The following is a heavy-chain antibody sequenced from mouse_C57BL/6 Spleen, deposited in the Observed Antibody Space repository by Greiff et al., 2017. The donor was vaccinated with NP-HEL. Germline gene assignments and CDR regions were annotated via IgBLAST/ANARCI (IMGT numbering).Heavy chain of an antibody. CDR2: IHPNSGST. CDR3: ARAPLLGGFDY. V-gene: IGHV1-64*01. D-gene: IGHD2-1*01. Sequence: QVQLKQPGAELVKPGASVKLSCKASGYTFTSYWMHWVKQRPGQGLEWIGMIHPNSGSTNYNEKFKSKATLTVDKSSSTAYMQLSSLTSEDSAVYYCARAPLLGGFDYWGQGTTLTVSS. J-gene: IGHJ2*01. CDR1: GYTFTSYW.